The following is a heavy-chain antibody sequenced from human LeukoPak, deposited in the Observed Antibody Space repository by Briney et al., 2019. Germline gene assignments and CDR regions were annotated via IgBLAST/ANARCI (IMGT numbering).Heavy chain of an antibody. Sequence: PPETLSLTCTVSGGSISSYYWSWIRQPPGKGLEWIGYIYYSGSTNYNPSLKSRVTISVDTSKNQFSLKLSSVTAADTAVYYCARLGAAAGHYYYYGMDVWGQGTTVTVSS. D-gene: IGHD6-13*01. CDR2: IYYSGST. CDR3: ARLGAAAGHYYYYGMDV. V-gene: IGHV4-59*08. CDR1: GGSISSYY. J-gene: IGHJ6*02.